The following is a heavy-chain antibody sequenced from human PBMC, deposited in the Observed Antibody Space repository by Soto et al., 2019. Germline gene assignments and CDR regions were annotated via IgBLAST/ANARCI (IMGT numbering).Heavy chain of an antibody. CDR1: GGSISSSIYY. CDR2: IYDGGST. Sequence: QLQLQESGPGLVKPSETLSLTCTVSGGSISSSIYYGGWIRQTPGKGLAWIGTIYDGGSTYYNPSIKGRVTISVDTSKNQFSLKRSSVTAADTALYYCARGWGGYGGYGGPLDIWGLGTMVTVSS. J-gene: IGHJ3*02. CDR3: ARGWGGYGGYGGPLDI. D-gene: IGHD5-12*01. V-gene: IGHV4-39*01.